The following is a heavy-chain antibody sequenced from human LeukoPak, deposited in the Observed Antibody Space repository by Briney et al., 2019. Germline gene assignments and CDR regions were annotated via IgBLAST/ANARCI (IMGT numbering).Heavy chain of an antibody. CDR2: ISSDGGTI. Sequence: GGSLRLSCAASGLTFSRKTMNGVRKAPGKGLEWVSYISSDGGTIYYADSVRGRFTISRDNAKNSLYLQMNSLRDEDTAVYYCARDNGMTSGWYAERIDYYYGMDFWGQGTTVTVSS. D-gene: IGHD6-19*01. CDR1: GLTFSRKT. J-gene: IGHJ6*02. V-gene: IGHV3-48*02. CDR3: ARDNGMTSGWYAERIDYYYGMDF.